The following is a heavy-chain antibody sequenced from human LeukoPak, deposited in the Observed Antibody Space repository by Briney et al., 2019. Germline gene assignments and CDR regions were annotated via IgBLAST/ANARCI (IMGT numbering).Heavy chain of an antibody. Sequence: GGSLRLSCAASGFTFSSYGMHWVRQAPGKGLEWVAVMWYDGSNKYYADSVKGRFTISRDNSKNTLYLQMNSLRAEDTAVYYCARDPAGYYFDYWGQGTLVTVSS. V-gene: IGHV3-33*01. J-gene: IGHJ4*02. CDR2: MWYDGSNK. CDR3: ARDPAGYYFDY. CDR1: GFTFSSYG. D-gene: IGHD6-19*01.